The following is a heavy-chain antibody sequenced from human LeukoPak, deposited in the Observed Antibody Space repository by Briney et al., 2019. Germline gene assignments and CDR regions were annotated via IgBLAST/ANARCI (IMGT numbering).Heavy chain of an antibody. Sequence: ASVKVSCKASGYTFTGYFIHWVRQAPGQGLEWMGWVSPNNGGTNYAQKFQGRVTMTRDTSISTVYMELSSLRSDDTAVYCCAGENEAPLAVTGFDPWGQGALVTVSS. CDR3: AGENEAPLAVTGFDP. J-gene: IGHJ5*02. CDR2: VSPNNGGT. CDR1: GYTFTGYF. V-gene: IGHV1-2*02. D-gene: IGHD6-19*01.